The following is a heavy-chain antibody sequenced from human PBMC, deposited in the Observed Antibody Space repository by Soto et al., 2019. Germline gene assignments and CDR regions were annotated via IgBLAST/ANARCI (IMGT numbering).Heavy chain of an antibody. V-gene: IGHV3-66*01. D-gene: IGHD2-2*01. CDR1: GFTVSISY. Sequence: GGSLRLSCAASGFTVSISYKTWVRQVPGKGLEWVSIMYSGGNTWYADSVKGRFTIARDDTENTLYLQISSLRAEDTALYFCAKSKYCPSTTRFNYWGQRTQVTV. CDR3: AKSKYCPSTTRFNY. J-gene: IGHJ4*02. CDR2: MYSGGNT.